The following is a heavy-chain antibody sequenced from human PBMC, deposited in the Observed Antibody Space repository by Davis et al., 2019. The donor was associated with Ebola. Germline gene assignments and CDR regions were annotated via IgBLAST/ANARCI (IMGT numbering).Heavy chain of an antibody. CDR1: GYTFTGYD. D-gene: IGHD2-21*01. Sequence: AASVKVSCKASGYTFTGYDINWVRQATGQGPEWMGWMNPNSGNTGYAQKFQGRVTMTRENSMSTAYMELSSLRSEDTAVYFCARGGVAYSDLDYWGQGTLVAVSS. CDR3: ARGGVAYSDLDY. J-gene: IGHJ4*02. CDR2: MNPNSGNT. V-gene: IGHV1-8*01.